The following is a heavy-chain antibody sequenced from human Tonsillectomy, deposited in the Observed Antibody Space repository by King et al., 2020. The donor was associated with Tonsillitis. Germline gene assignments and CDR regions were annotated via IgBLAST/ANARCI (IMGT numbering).Heavy chain of an antibody. Sequence: QLQESGPGLVKPSETLSLTCTVSGGSISSSSYYWGWIRQPPGKGLEWIGSIYYSGSTYYNPSLKSRVTISVDTSKNQFSLKLSSVTAADTAVYYCANLDFWSGSLPLDYWGQGTLVTVSS. CDR1: GGSISSSSYY. V-gene: IGHV4-39*01. CDR3: ANLDFWSGSLPLDY. CDR2: IYYSGST. J-gene: IGHJ4*02. D-gene: IGHD3-3*01.